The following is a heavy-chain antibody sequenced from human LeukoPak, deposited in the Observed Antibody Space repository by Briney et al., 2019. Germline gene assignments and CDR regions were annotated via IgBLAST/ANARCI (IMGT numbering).Heavy chain of an antibody. D-gene: IGHD3-3*01. CDR2: IYSGGST. J-gene: IGHJ5*02. CDR3: ARSGITIFGVLKS. CDR1: GFTVSSSC. Sequence: GGSLRLSCAASGFTVSSSCMSWVRQAPGKGLECVSLIYSGGSTYYADSVKGRFTISRDNSKNTLYLQMNSLRVEDAAVYYCARSGITIFGVLKSWGQGTLVTVSS. V-gene: IGHV3-66*01.